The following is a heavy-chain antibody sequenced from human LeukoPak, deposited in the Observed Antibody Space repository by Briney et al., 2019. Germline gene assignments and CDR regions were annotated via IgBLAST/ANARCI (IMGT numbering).Heavy chain of an antibody. V-gene: IGHV3-48*04. CDR1: GFTFSSYS. Sequence: PGGSLRLSCAASGFTFSSYSMNWVRQAPGKGLEWVSYISSSGSTIYYADSVKGRFTISRDNAKNSLYLQMNSLRAEDTAVYYCARDLYSSSWYLGYFDYWGQGTLVTVSS. CDR2: ISSSGSTI. D-gene: IGHD6-13*01. CDR3: ARDLYSSSWYLGYFDY. J-gene: IGHJ4*02.